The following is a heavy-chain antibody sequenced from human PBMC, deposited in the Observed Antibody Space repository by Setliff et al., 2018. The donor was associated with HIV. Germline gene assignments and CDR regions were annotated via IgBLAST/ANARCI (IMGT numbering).Heavy chain of an antibody. CDR1: EGYITGYY. CDR3: TIPASSLAPN. V-gene: IGHV4-39*01. CDR2: IRSSGDT. Sequence: PSETLSLTCTVSEGYITGYYWGWIRQSPGKGLEWIASIRSSGDTYYNPSLQSRVIISVDTSNNQISLKLTSVTAADTAVYYCTIPASSLAPNWGRGTQVTVSS. J-gene: IGHJ4*02.